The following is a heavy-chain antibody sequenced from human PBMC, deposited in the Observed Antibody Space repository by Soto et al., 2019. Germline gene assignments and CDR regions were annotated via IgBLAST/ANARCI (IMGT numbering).Heavy chain of an antibody. V-gene: IGHV4-39*01. Sequence: SETLSLTCTVSGGSISSSRYCWGWIRQPPGKGLEWIGSIFYSGSTYHNPSLKSRVTISVDTSKNQFSLKLSSVTAADTAVYYCARPPTASLDAFDIWGQGTMVTV. CDR1: GGSISSSRYC. CDR2: IFYSGST. J-gene: IGHJ3*02. CDR3: ARPPTASLDAFDI.